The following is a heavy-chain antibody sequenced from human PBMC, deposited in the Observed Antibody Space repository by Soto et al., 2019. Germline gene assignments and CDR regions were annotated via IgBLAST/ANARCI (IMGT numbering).Heavy chain of an antibody. CDR2: ISGSGGST. J-gene: IGHJ4*02. CDR1: GFTFSSYA. V-gene: IGHV3-23*01. D-gene: IGHD3-3*01. CDR3: AKPPLLEWLLSSPFDFDY. Sequence: EVQLLESGGGLVQPGGSLRLSCAASGFTFSSYAMSWVRQAPGKGLEWVSAISGSGGSTYYADSVKGRFTISRDNSKNTLYLQMNSLRAEDTAVYYCAKPPLLEWLLSSPFDFDYWGQGTLVTVSS.